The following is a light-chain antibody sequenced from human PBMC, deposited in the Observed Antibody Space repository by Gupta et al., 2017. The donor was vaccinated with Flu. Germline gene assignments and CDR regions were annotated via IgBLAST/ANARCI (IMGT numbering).Light chain of an antibody. V-gene: IGKV2-28*01. CDR3: KQDLQTPVQ. CDR1: QSLLHSNGYNY. Sequence: DIVMTQSPLSLPVTPGEPASISCRSSQSLLHSNGYNYLDWYLQKPGQSPQLLIYLGSNRASGVPDRFSGSGSGTDFTLKISRVEAEDVGVYYCKQDLQTPVQFGQGTKVEIK. CDR2: LGS. J-gene: IGKJ2*01.